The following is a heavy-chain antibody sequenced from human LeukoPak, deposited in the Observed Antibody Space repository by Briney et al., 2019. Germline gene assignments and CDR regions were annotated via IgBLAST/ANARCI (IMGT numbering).Heavy chain of an antibody. D-gene: IGHD3-10*01. CDR1: GGSISSSSYY. CDR3: ARHGPYYYGSGDNWFDP. J-gene: IGHJ5*02. CDR2: IYYSGST. Sequence: SETLSLTCTVSGGSISSSSYYWGWIRQPPGKGLEWIGSIYYSGSTYYNPSLKSRVTISVDTSKNQFSLKLSSVTAADTAVYYCARHGPYYYGSGDNWFDPWGQGTLVTVSS. V-gene: IGHV4-39*01.